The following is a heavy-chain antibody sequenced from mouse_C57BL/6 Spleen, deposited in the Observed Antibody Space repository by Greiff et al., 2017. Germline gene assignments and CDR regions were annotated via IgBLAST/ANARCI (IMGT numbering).Heavy chain of an antibody. J-gene: IGHJ1*03. V-gene: IGHV3-6*01. Sequence: VQLQQSGPGLVKPSQSLSLTCSVTGYSITSGYYWNWIRQFPGNKLEWMGYISYDGSNNNNPSHKNRISITRDTSKNQFFLKLNSVTTEDTATYYCARENWDGWYFDVWCTGTTVTVSS. CDR3: ARENWDGWYFDV. D-gene: IGHD4-1*01. CDR2: ISYDGSN. CDR1: GYSITSGYY.